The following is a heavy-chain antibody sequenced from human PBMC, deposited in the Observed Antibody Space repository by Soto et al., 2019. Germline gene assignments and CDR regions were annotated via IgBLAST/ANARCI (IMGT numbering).Heavy chain of an antibody. D-gene: IGHD2-21*02. CDR2: IHPSGGGT. CDR3: ARGGHIAVVTASFDE. V-gene: IGHV1-46*03. Sequence: ASVKVSCKASGYTFTSYDINWVRQATGQGLEWMGVIHPSGGGTTYAQKFLGRVTVARDTSTSTVFMELSSLRSDDTAVYYCARGGHIAVVTASFDEWGQGTLVTVSS. J-gene: IGHJ4*02. CDR1: GYTFTSYD.